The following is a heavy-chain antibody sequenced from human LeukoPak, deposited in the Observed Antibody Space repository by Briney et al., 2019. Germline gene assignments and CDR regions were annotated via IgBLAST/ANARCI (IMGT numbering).Heavy chain of an antibody. J-gene: IGHJ4*02. Sequence: ASVRVSCKASGYTFTGYYMHWVRQAPGQGLEWMGWINPNSGGTNYAQKFQGRVTMTRDTSITTAYMDLSRLRSDDTAVYYCARGGVSGTAAGTFDSWGQGTLVTVSS. D-gene: IGHD6-13*01. V-gene: IGHV1-2*02. CDR3: ARGGVSGTAAGTFDS. CDR1: GYTFTGYY. CDR2: INPNSGGT.